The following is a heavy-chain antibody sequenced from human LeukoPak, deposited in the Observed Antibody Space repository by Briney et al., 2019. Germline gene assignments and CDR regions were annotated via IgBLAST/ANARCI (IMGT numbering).Heavy chain of an antibody. CDR3: ARGFLWFGELPPQYY. CDR1: GFTVSNNY. V-gene: IGHV3-53*01. J-gene: IGHJ4*02. Sequence: GGSLRLSCAASGFTVSNNYMNWVRQAPGKGLEWVSGISASGGSTYYVDSVKGRFTISRDNSKNTLYLQMNSLRAEDTAVYYCARGFLWFGELPPQYYWGQGTLVTVSS. CDR2: SASGGST. D-gene: IGHD3-10*01.